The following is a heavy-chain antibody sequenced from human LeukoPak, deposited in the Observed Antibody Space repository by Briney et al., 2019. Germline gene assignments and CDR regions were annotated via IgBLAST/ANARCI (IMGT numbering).Heavy chain of an antibody. V-gene: IGHV3-30*18. J-gene: IGHJ6*04. CDR3: AKGAFGCSSTSCYPYYYYGMDV. CDR1: GFTFSSYG. Sequence: GGSLRLSCAASGFTFSSYGMHWVRQTPGKGLEWVAVISYDGSNKYYADSVKGRFTISRDNSKNTLYLQMNSLGAEDTAVYYCAKGAFGCSSTSCYPYYYYGMDVWGKGTTVTVSS. D-gene: IGHD2-2*01. CDR2: ISYDGSNK.